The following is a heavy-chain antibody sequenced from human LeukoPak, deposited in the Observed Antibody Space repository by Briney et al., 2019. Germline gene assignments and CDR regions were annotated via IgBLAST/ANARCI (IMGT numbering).Heavy chain of an antibody. D-gene: IGHD6-13*01. Sequence: GGSLRLSCVASGFTFSIYGMSWVPQAPGKGLEWVSGFGGGGGPTYYADSVKGRFTISRDNSKNTLYLQMNSLRADDTAVYYCAKDRRQLANFDYWGQGTLVTVSS. CDR1: GFTFSIYG. J-gene: IGHJ4*02. CDR2: FGGGGGPT. CDR3: AKDRRQLANFDY. V-gene: IGHV3-23*01.